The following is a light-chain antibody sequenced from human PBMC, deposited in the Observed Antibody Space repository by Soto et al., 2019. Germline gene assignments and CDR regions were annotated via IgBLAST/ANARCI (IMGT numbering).Light chain of an antibody. J-gene: IGKJ4*01. CDR3: QQRSDWPT. V-gene: IGKV3-11*01. CDR1: QSVSTY. CDR2: DAS. Sequence: IVLTPSPATLSLSPGERATLPCRASQSVSTYLAWYQQKGGQAPRLLIYDASSRATGIPARFSGSGSGADFTLTISNLAPEDFAVYYCQQRSDWPTFGGGTTVEIK.